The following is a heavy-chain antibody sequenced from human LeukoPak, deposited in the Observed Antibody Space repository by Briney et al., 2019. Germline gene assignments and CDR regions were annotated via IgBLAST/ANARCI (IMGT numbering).Heavy chain of an antibody. Sequence: SVKVSCKASGGTFSSYAISWVRQAPGQGLEWMGGIIPIFGTANYAQKFQGRVTTTADESTSTAYMELSSLRSEDTAVYYCARESGVDYDSSGYHWGQGTLVTVSS. CDR1: GGTFSSYA. D-gene: IGHD3-22*01. V-gene: IGHV1-69*13. J-gene: IGHJ5*02. CDR2: IIPIFGTA. CDR3: ARESGVDYDSSGYH.